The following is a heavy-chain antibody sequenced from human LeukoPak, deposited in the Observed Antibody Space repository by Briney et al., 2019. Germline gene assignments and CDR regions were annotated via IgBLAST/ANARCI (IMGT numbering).Heavy chain of an antibody. D-gene: IGHD4-17*01. Sequence: HPGGSLRLSCAASGFIFSNYWMSWVRQGPGKGLEWVANIKQDGSERYYVESVKGRFTISRDNAKNSLYLQMNSLRVEDTAVYYCATDKSYGDANDFWGQGTLVIVSS. CDR1: GFIFSNYW. J-gene: IGHJ4*02. V-gene: IGHV3-7*01. CDR2: IKQDGSER. CDR3: ATDKSYGDANDF.